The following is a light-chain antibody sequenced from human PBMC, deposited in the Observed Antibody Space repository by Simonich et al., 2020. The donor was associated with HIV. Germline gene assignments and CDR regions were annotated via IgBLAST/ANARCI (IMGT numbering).Light chain of an antibody. CDR2: KAS. V-gene: IGKV1-5*03. CDR1: QTSSTW. J-gene: IGKJ1*01. CDR3: QQYNRYSPRT. Sequence: DIQMTQSPSTLSASVGDRVTITCRAHQTSSTWLAWYQQKPGKAPKLLIYKASSLQRGVPSRCSGSGSGTEFTLTISSLQPDDFATYYCQQYNRYSPRTFGQGTKVDIK.